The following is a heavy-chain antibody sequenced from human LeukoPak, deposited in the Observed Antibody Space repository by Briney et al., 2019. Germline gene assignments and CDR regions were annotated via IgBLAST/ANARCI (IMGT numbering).Heavy chain of an antibody. V-gene: IGHV4-4*07. CDR1: GGSISSYY. Sequence: SETLSLTCTVSGGSISSYYWNWIRQPAGKGLEWIGRIYTSGSTNYNPSLKSRITISLDTSKNQFSLKVSSVTAADTAVYFCAREKRAGSPRLGQYSGSFYYYQSMDVWGKGTTVTISS. CDR2: IYTSGST. J-gene: IGHJ6*03. D-gene: IGHD1-26*01. CDR3: AREKRAGSPRLGQYSGSFYYYQSMDV.